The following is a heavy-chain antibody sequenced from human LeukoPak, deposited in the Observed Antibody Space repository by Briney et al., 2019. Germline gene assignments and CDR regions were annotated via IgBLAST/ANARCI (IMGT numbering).Heavy chain of an antibody. Sequence: GGPLRLSCAGSGFTFSNYWMHWLRQVPGKGLMWVSRINSEGSTINYADSVKGRFTISRDNAKNTLFLQMDSLRPEDTAVYYCVAGSEGRSGGDFWGQGTLVTVSS. CDR1: GFTFSNYW. V-gene: IGHV3-74*01. CDR2: INSEGSTI. D-gene: IGHD2-15*01. J-gene: IGHJ4*02. CDR3: VAGSEGRSGGDF.